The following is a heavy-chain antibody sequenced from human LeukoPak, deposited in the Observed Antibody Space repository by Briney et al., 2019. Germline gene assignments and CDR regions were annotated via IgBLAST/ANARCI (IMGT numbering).Heavy chain of an antibody. D-gene: IGHD2-15*01. J-gene: IGHJ4*02. Sequence: GSLRLSCAASGFTVSSTYMSWVRQTPGKGLEWVSVIYSGGKVYYIDSVKGRFTISRDTSMNTLYPQMNSLRVEDTAVYFCAGRHCSDGGCYFAGADPFDYWGQGTLVTVSS. CDR3: AGRHCSDGGCYFAGADPFDY. V-gene: IGHV3-53*01. CDR1: GFTVSSTY. CDR2: IYSGGKV.